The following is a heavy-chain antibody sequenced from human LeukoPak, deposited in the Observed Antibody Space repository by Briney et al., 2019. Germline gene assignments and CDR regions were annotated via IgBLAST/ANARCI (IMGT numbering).Heavy chain of an antibody. J-gene: IGHJ4*02. V-gene: IGHV1-2*02. CDR1: GYTFTAYY. D-gene: IGHD2-2*01. CDR3: ARALKYCSGANCYAPFVFHF. Sequence: RGASVKVSCKASGYTFTAYYMHWVRQAPGQGLEWMGWINPKSGGTNSAQKFQGRVTMTRDTAISTAYMELSSLRSDDTAVYYCARALKYCSGANCYAPFVFHFWGQGTLVTVSS. CDR2: INPKSGGT.